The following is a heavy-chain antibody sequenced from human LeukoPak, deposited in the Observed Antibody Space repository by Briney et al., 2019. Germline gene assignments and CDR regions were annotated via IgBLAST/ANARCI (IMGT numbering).Heavy chain of an antibody. V-gene: IGHV4-59*01. CDR3: ARGLGWFLD. CDR1: DGSISINY. J-gene: IGHJ4*02. D-gene: IGHD6-19*01. CDR2: IYFRGST. Sequence: SETLSLTCTVSDGSISINYWTWIRQPPGKGLEWICNIYFRGSTNYNPSLKSRVTISGDTSKNQVSLQLTSVTAADTAVYYCARGLGWFLDWGQGTLVTASS.